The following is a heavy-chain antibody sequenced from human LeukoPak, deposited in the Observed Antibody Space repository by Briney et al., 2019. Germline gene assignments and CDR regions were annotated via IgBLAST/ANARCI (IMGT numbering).Heavy chain of an antibody. CDR3: ARGRIDKGNDYLNWFDP. CDR1: GGSLSGYY. V-gene: IGHV4-34*01. J-gene: IGHJ5*02. Sequence: SETLSLTCAVYGGSLSGYYWSWIRQPPGKGLEWIGEINHSGSTNYNPSLKSRVTISVDTSKNQFSLKLSSVTAADTAVYYCARGRIDKGNDYLNWFDPWGQGTLVTVSS. CDR2: INHSGST. D-gene: IGHD4-11*01.